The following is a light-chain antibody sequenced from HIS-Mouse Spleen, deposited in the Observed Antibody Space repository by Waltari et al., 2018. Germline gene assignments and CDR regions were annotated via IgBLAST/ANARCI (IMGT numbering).Light chain of an antibody. CDR3: AAWDDSLNGNYV. Sequence: QSVLTQPPSASGTPGQRVTISCSGSSSNIGSNPLHWYQQLPGTAPKLLIYSNNQRPSGVPDRFSGSKSGTSASLAISGLQSEDEADYYCAAWDDSLNGNYVFGTGTKVTVL. CDR2: SNN. V-gene: IGLV1-44*01. J-gene: IGLJ1*01. CDR1: SSNIGSNP.